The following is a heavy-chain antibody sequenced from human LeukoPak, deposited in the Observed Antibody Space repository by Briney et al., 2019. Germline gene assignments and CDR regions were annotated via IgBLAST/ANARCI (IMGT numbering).Heavy chain of an antibody. V-gene: IGHV1-8*01. CDR1: GSTFTSYD. CDR3: ARAKRLGGNYYFDY. Sequence: ASVEVSCKASGSTFTSYDINWVRQATGQGLEWMGWMNPDSGNTGYAQKFQGRVTMTRNTSISTAYMELSSLRSGDTAVYYCARAKRLGGNYYFDYWGQGTLVAVSS. J-gene: IGHJ4*02. D-gene: IGHD3-16*01. CDR2: MNPDSGNT.